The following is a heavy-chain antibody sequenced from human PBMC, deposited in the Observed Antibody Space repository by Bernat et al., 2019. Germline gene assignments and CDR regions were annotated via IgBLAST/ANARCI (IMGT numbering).Heavy chain of an antibody. Sequence: QVQLVESGGGVVQPGRSLRLSCAASGFTFSSYGMHWVRQAPGKGLELVAVIWYDGSNKSYADSVKGRFTISRDHSKNTLYLQMNSLRAEDTAVYYCAREMVGATTWDYAFDIWGQGTMVTVSS. J-gene: IGHJ3*02. CDR3: AREMVGATTWDYAFDI. D-gene: IGHD1-26*01. CDR2: IWYDGSNK. V-gene: IGHV3-33*01. CDR1: GFTFSSYG.